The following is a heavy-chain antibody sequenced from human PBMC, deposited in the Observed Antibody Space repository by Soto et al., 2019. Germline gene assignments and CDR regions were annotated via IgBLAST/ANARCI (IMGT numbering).Heavy chain of an antibody. CDR1: GFTFISYA. CDR2: ISGSGGST. CDR3: AKGGDSSSWYYFDY. V-gene: IGHV3-23*01. J-gene: IGHJ4*02. Sequence: PGGSLRLSCAASGFTFISYAMSWVRQAPGKGLEWVSAISGSGGSTYYADSVKGRFTISRDNSKNTLYLQMNSLRAEDTAVYYCAKGGDSSSWYYFDYWGQGTLVTVSS. D-gene: IGHD6-13*01.